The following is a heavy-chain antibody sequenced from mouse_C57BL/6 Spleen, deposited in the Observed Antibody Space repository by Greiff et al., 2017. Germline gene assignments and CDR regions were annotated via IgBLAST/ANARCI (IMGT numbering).Heavy chain of an antibody. D-gene: IGHD4-1*01. V-gene: IGHV8-8*01. CDR3: ARIKGTGTVDY. CDR1: GFSLSTFGMG. Sequence: QVTLKESGPGILQPSQTLSLTCSFSGFSLSTFGMGVGWIRQPSGMGLVWLAHIWWDDDKYSNPALKRRLTLSKDTSKNQVFLKIANVDTADTATYYCARIKGTGTVDYWGQGTTLTVSS. J-gene: IGHJ2*01. CDR2: IWWDDDK.